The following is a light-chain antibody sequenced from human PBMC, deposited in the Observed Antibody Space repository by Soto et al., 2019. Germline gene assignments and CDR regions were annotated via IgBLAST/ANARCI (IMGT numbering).Light chain of an antibody. V-gene: IGKV1-5*01. CDR3: LQYNGYYRT. J-gene: IGKJ1*01. Sequence: DLQMTQSPSTLSAAVGDRVTITCRASQSINNWLAWYQQKPGKTPKLLIYDGFSLESGVPSRFSGSGSGTEFTLTISSLQSDDFATYYCLQYNGYYRTFGQGTKVDIK. CDR1: QSINNW. CDR2: DGF.